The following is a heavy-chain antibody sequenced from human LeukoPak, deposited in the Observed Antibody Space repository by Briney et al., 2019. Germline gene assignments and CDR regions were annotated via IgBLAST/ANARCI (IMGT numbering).Heavy chain of an antibody. CDR1: GGSISSYY. V-gene: IGHV4-59*01. J-gene: IGHJ5*02. D-gene: IGHD2-8*01. Sequence: SETLSLTCTVSGGSISSYYWSWIRQPPGKGLEWIGYIFYSGNTNYNPSLKSRVTISVDTSKNQISLGLSSVTAADTAVYYCARGFCTDGVCYTFDPWGQGTLVTVSS. CDR2: IFYSGNT. CDR3: ARGFCTDGVCYTFDP.